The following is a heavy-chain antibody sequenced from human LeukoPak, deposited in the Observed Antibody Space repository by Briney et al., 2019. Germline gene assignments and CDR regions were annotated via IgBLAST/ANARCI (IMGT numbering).Heavy chain of an antibody. J-gene: IGHJ6*02. D-gene: IGHD4-17*01. V-gene: IGHV3-53*04. CDR3: AAQLTVIYYYYGMDV. CDR1: GFTVSSNY. Sequence: GGSLRLSCAASGFTVSSNYMSWVRQAPGKGLEWVSVIYSGGSTYYADSVKGRFTISRHNSKNTLYLQMNSLRAEDTAVYYCAAQLTVIYYYYGMDVWGQGTTVTVSS. CDR2: IYSGGST.